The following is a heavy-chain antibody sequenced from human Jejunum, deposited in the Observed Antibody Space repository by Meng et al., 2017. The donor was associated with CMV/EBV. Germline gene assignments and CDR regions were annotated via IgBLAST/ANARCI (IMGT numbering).Heavy chain of an antibody. J-gene: IGHJ4*02. V-gene: IGHV1-2*06. CDR2: INPDSGDT. CDR3: ARDYDILTGYYNTPGFFDY. CDR1: FTGYH. Sequence: FTGYHIDWVRQAPGQGLEWVGRINPDSGDTNFAQKFQGRVTMTRDTSISTAYMELSRLRSDDTAVYYCARDYDILTGYYNTPGFFDYWGQGTPVTVSS. D-gene: IGHD3-9*01.